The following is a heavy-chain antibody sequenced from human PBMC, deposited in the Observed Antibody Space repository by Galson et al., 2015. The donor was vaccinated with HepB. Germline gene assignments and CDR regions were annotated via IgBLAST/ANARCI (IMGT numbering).Heavy chain of an antibody. Sequence: LTCTVSGDSISTYYWNWIRQPPGKGLEWIGYIYDSGSSNYNPSLMSRLTMSVDTSKNQFSLKLTSVTAADTAVYYCARLGVNYDFWSGHRETPNWFDPWGQGILVTVSS. CDR2: IYDSGSS. CDR1: GDSISTYY. D-gene: IGHD3-3*01. J-gene: IGHJ5*02. CDR3: ARLGVNYDFWSGHRETPNWFDP. V-gene: IGHV4-59*08.